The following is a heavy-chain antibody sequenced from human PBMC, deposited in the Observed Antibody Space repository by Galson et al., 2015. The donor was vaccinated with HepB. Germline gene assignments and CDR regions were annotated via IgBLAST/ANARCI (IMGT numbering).Heavy chain of an antibody. Sequence: SLRLSCAASGFTFSSYGMHWVRQAPGKGLEWVAFIRYDGSNKYYADSVKGRFTISRDNSKNTLYLQMNSLRAEDTAVYYCAKLFGLWFGEFPSLLLDVWGQETTVTVSS. V-gene: IGHV3-30*02. D-gene: IGHD3-10*01. CDR3: AKLFGLWFGEFPSLLLDV. CDR2: IRYDGSNK. J-gene: IGHJ6*02. CDR1: GFTFSSYG.